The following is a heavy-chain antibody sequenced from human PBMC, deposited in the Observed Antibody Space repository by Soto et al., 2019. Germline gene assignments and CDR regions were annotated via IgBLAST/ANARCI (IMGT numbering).Heavy chain of an antibody. D-gene: IGHD6-6*01. CDR3: ASGLSEYSRSFDY. Sequence: QVQLQESGPGLVKPSQTLSLTCTVSAGSISSGDYYWSWIRQPPGKGLEWIGYIYYSGSTYYNPSLKNRVTISVDTSKNQFSLKLSSVTAADTAVYYCASGLSEYSRSFDYWGQGTLVTVSS. CDR1: AGSISSGDYY. V-gene: IGHV4-30-4*01. CDR2: IYYSGST. J-gene: IGHJ4*02.